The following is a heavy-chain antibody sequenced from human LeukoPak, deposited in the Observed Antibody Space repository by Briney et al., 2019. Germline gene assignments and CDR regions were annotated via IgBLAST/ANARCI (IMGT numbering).Heavy chain of an antibody. V-gene: IGHV1-2*02. D-gene: IGHD3-22*01. Sequence: GASVKVSCKASAYTLSGYYMHWVRQAPGQGLEWMGWINPKSGVTNYAQKFQGRVTMTRDTSISTAYMELSRLRSDDTAVYYCARAQYYYDSSGYSDYWGQGTLVTVSS. J-gene: IGHJ4*02. CDR3: ARAQYYYDSSGYSDY. CDR1: AYTLSGYY. CDR2: INPKSGVT.